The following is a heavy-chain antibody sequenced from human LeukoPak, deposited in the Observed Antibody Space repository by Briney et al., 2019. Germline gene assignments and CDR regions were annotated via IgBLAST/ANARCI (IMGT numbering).Heavy chain of an antibody. CDR3: ARLGPDSSGYYNFDY. D-gene: IGHD3-22*01. CDR2: IYYSGST. V-gene: IGHV4-39*01. J-gene: IGHJ4*02. CDR1: GGSISSSSYY. Sequence: SETLSLTCTVSGGSISSSSYYWGWIRQPPGKGLEWIGSIYYSGSTYYNPSLKSRVTISVDTSKNQFSPKLSSVTAADTAVYYCARLGPDSSGYYNFDYWGQGTLVTVSS.